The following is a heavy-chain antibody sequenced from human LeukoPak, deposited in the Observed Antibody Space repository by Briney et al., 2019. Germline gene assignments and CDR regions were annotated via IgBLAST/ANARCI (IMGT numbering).Heavy chain of an antibody. CDR3: ARIAAAGTSWFDP. CDR2: INAGNGNT. CDR1: GYTFTSYA. J-gene: IGHJ5*02. D-gene: IGHD6-13*01. V-gene: IGHV1-3*01. Sequence: ASVKVSCKASGYTFTSYAMHWVRQAPGQGLEWMGWINAGNGNTKYSQKFQGRVTITRDTSASTAYMELSSLRSEDTAVYYCARIAAAGTSWFDPWGQGTLVTVSS.